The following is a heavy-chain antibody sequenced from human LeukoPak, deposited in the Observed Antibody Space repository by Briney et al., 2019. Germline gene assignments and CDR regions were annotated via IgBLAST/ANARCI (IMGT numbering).Heavy chain of an antibody. V-gene: IGHV1-2*02. CDR1: GYTFTGYY. D-gene: IGHD1-26*01. CDR2: ISAYNGNT. Sequence: ASVKVSCKASGYTFTGYYMHWVRQAPGQGLEWMGWISAYNGNTNYAQKFQGRVTMTRDTSISTAYMELSRLRSDDTAVYYCARDRLGRRNAFDIWGQGTMVTVSS. CDR3: ARDRLGRRNAFDI. J-gene: IGHJ3*02.